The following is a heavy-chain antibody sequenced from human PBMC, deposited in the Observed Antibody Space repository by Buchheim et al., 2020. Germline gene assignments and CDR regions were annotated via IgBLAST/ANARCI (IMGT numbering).Heavy chain of an antibody. V-gene: IGHV3-7*01. D-gene: IGHD1-14*01. Sequence: EVQLVESGGGLVQPGGSLRLSCAASGFTFSSYWMTWVRQAPGKGPEWVANINPSGNEKYVLGSVKGRFTVSRDNADNSLFLQMNGLRVEDTALYYCTSFGPTTAGLSYWGRGSL. CDR1: GFTFSSYW. CDR3: TSFGPTTAGLSY. CDR2: INPSGNEK. J-gene: IGHJ4*02.